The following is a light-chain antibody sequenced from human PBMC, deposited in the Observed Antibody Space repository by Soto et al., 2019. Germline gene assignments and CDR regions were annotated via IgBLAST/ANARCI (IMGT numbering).Light chain of an antibody. CDR3: QQSYSTTWT. CDR1: QSISSY. Sequence: DIQMTQSPSSLSASVGDGVTITCRASQSISSYLNWYQQKPGKAPKLLIYAASSLQSGVPSRFSGSGPETDFTLTISSLQPEDFATYSCQQSYSTTWTFGQGTKVDIK. V-gene: IGKV1-39*01. CDR2: AAS. J-gene: IGKJ1*01.